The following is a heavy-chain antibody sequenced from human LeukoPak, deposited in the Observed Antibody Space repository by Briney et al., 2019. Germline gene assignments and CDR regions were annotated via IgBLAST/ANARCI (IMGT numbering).Heavy chain of an antibody. J-gene: IGHJ5*02. Sequence: PSETLSLTCTVSGGSISSYHWSWIRQPPGKGLEWIGYIHSSGSTNYNPSLESRLTRSGDTPKNQFSLRLSSVTAADTAVYYCARLGYSSDWYKIDQWGQGTLVTVSS. CDR1: GGSISSYH. V-gene: IGHV4-59*08. D-gene: IGHD6-19*01. CDR3: ARLGYSSDWYKIDQ. CDR2: IHSSGST.